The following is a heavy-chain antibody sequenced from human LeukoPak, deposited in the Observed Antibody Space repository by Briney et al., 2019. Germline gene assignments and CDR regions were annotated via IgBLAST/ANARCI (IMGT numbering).Heavy chain of an antibody. D-gene: IGHD3-22*01. CDR3: ARGGGFYDGSGDPSRFDY. CDR2: IIPIFGTA. J-gene: IGHJ4*02. Sequence: SVKVSCKASGGTFSSYAISWVRQAPGQGLEWMGRIIPIFGTANYAQKFQGRVTITTDESTSTAYMERSSLRSEDTPVYYCARGGGFYDGSGDPSRFDYWGQGPLDSVFS. CDR1: GGTFSSYA. V-gene: IGHV1-69*05.